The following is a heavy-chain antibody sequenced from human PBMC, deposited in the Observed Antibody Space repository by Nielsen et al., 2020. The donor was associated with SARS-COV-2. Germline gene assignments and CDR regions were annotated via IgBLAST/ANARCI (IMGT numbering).Heavy chain of an antibody. J-gene: IGHJ4*02. D-gene: IGHD6-19*01. CDR3: AKRSGYTSGWYGDY. CDR1: GFTISTYA. Sequence: GESLKISCVVSGFTISTYAMSWVRKAPGKGLEWVSAISASTYYADSVKGRFTISRDNSKNTLYLQMNSLRAEDTAVYYCAKRSGYTSGWYGDYWGQGTLVTVSS. CDR2: ISAST. V-gene: IGHV3-23*01.